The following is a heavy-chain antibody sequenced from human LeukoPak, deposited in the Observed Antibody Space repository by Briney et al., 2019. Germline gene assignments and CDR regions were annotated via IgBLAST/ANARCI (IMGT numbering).Heavy chain of an antibody. CDR3: AKDPGTNWGFSLFDY. CDR1: GFTFSSYG. V-gene: IGHV3-23*01. Sequence: GGSLRLSCAASGFTFSSYGMHWVRQAPGKGLEWVSAISGSGGSTYYADSVRGRFTISRDNSKNTLYLQMNSLRAEDTAVYYCAKDPGTNWGFSLFDYWGQGTLVTVSS. J-gene: IGHJ4*02. D-gene: IGHD7-27*01. CDR2: ISGSGGST.